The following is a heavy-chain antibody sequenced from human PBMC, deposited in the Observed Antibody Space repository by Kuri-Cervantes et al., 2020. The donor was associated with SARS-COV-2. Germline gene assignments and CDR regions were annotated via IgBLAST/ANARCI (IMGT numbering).Heavy chain of an antibody. CDR3: ARDRDGDNENDY. V-gene: IGHV4-30-2*01. D-gene: IGHD4/OR15-4a*01. CDR2: IYHGGST. CDR1: GGSISSGGYY. J-gene: IGHJ4*02. Sequence: SETLSLTCTVSGGSISSGGYYWSWIRQPPGKGLEWIGYIYHGGSTYYNPSLKSRVTISVDRSKNQFSLKLSSVTAADTAVYYCARDRDGDNENDYWGQGTLVTVSS.